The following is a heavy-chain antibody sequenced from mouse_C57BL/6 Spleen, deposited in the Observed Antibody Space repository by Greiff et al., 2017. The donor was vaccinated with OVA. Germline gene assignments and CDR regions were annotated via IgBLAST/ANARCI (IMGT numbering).Heavy chain of an antibody. D-gene: IGHD2-1*01. CDR2: IWSDGST. Sequence: VQLQQSGPGLVAPSQSLSITCTVSGFSLTSYGVHWVRQPPGKGLEWLVVIWSDGSTTYNSALKSRLSISKDNSKSQVFLKMNSLQTDDTAMYYCARHRNGNYWYFDVWGTGTTVTVSS. CDR3: ARHRNGNYWYFDV. V-gene: IGHV2-6-1*01. CDR1: GFSLTSYG. J-gene: IGHJ1*03.